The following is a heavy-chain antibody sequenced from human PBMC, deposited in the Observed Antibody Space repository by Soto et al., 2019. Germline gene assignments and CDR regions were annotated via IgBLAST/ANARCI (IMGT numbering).Heavy chain of an antibody. CDR3: ARTTSAGTINYYYYMDV. D-gene: IGHD1-1*01. V-gene: IGHV1-69*02. CDR1: GGTFSSYT. J-gene: IGHJ6*03. Sequence: QVQLVQSGAEVKKPGSSVKVSCKASGGTFSSYTISWVRQAPGQGLEWMGRIIPILGIANYEQKFQGRVTITADKSTSTAYMELSSLRSEDTAVYYCARTTSAGTINYYYYMDVWGKGTTVTVSS. CDR2: IIPILGIA.